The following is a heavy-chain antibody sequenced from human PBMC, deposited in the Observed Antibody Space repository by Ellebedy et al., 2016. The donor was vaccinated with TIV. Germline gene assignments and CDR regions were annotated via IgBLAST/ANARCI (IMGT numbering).Heavy chain of an antibody. D-gene: IGHD3-22*01. J-gene: IGHJ4*02. V-gene: IGHV1-46*01. Sequence: ASVKVSCKASGYTFTNYFLYWVRQAPGQGLEWMGIINPTSGSSNYAQKFQGRVTMTRDPSTSTVYMVLSRLRSEDTAVYYCARGDNYYYDSSGYYYNYWGQGTLVTVSS. CDR2: INPTSGSS. CDR3: ARGDNYYYDSSGYYYNY. CDR1: GYTFTNYF.